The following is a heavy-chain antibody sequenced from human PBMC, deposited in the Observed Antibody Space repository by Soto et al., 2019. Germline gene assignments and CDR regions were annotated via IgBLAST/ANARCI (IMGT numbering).Heavy chain of an antibody. J-gene: IGHJ4*02. D-gene: IGHD6-13*01. Sequence: PVGSLRLSCAASGFTFDDYAMHWVRQAPGKGLEWVSYITWNSGYIGYADSVKGRFTISRDNANNSLYLQMNSLKPEGTAFYYCAKALYGSSSSPIDYWGQGTLVTVSS. CDR1: GFTFDDYA. CDR2: ITWNSGYI. CDR3: AKALYGSSSSPIDY. V-gene: IGHV3-9*01.